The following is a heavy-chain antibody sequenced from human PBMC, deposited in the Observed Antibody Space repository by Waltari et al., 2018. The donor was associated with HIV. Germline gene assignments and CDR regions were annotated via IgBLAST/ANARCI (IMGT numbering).Heavy chain of an antibody. CDR2: VIPIFGSP. Sequence: QVQIVQSGAEVKKPGSSVKVSCEASGGSFSNYAVRWVRQVPGQGLEWLGGVIPIFGSPDYSQKFHGRRTIDADESINTAYMELSSLTSEDTAVYYCATGDGRNFGVVREYYHYGMDVWGQGTTVTVSS. V-gene: IGHV1-69*01. CDR1: GGSFSNYA. J-gene: IGHJ6*02. CDR3: ATGDGRNFGVVREYYHYGMDV. D-gene: IGHD3-3*01.